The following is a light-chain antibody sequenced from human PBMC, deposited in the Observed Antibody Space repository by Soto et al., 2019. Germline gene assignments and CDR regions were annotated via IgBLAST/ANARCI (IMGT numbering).Light chain of an antibody. CDR3: CSYAGSSTLV. J-gene: IGLJ2*01. V-gene: IGLV2-23*01. CDR1: SSDVGSYNI. Sequence: QSALTQPASVSGSPGQSITISCTGTSSDVGSYNIVSWYQQHPGKAPKLMIYEGSKRPSGVSNRFSSSKSGNTASLTISGLQAEDEADYYCCSYAGSSTLVFGGGTKLTVL. CDR2: EGS.